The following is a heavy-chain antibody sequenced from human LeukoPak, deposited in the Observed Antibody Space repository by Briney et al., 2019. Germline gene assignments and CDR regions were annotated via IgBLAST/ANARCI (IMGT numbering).Heavy chain of an antibody. D-gene: IGHD6-6*01. Sequence: ASVKVSCKASGYTFTSYYMHWVRQAPGQGLEWMGIINPSGGSTSYAQKFQGRVTMTRDTSTSTVYMELSSLRSEDTAVSYCARSDPEAAPQHWGQGTLVTVSS. CDR2: INPSGGST. J-gene: IGHJ1*01. CDR1: GYTFTSYY. V-gene: IGHV1-46*01. CDR3: ARSDPEAAPQH.